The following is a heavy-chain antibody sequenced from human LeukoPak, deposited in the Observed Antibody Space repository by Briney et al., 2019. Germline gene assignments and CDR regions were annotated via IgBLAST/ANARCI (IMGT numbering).Heavy chain of an antibody. Sequence: ASVKVSCKASGGTFSSYAISWVRQATGQGLEWMGWMNPNSGNTGYAQKFQGRVTITRNTSISTAYMELSSLRSEDTAVYYCARVGGYSYGPDYWGQGTLVTVSS. CDR2: MNPNSGNT. D-gene: IGHD5-18*01. J-gene: IGHJ4*02. CDR1: GGTFSSYA. V-gene: IGHV1-8*03. CDR3: ARVGGYSYGPDY.